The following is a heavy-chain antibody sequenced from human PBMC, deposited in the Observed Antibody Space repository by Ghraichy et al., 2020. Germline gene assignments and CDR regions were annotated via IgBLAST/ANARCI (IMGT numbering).Heavy chain of an antibody. V-gene: IGHV1-18*01. D-gene: IGHD3-3*01. CDR3: ARDTSYYDFWSGYYRFDP. CDR1: GYTFTSYG. J-gene: IGHJ5*02. Sequence: ASVKVSCKASGYTFTSYGISWVRQAPGQGLEWMGWISAYNGNTNYAQKLQGRVTMTTDTSTSTAYMELRSLRSDDTAVYYCARDTSYYDFWSGYYRFDPWGQGTLVTVSS. CDR2: ISAYNGNT.